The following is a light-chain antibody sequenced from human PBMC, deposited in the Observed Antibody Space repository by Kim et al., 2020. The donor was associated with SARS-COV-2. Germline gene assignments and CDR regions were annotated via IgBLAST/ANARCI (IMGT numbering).Light chain of an antibody. V-gene: IGKV1-8*01. Sequence: AIRMTQSPSLLSASTGDRVTITCRASQDVSSYLAWYQQKPGKAPNLLIYAASTLRSGVPSRFSGSRSGTDFTLTISSLQSEDFATYYCQQYYGYPITFGHGTQLEIK. CDR1: QDVSSY. J-gene: IGKJ5*01. CDR3: QQYYGYPIT. CDR2: AAS.